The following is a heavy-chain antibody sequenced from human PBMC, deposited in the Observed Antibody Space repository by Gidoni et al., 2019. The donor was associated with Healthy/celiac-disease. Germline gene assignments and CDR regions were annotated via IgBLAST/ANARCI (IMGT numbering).Heavy chain of an antibody. D-gene: IGHD6-19*01. Sequence: GFTFSSYSMNWVRQAPGKGLEWVSSISSSSSYIYYADSVKGRFTISRDNAKNSLYLQMNSLRAEDTAVYYCARDRGVAVAGTYYYYGMDVWGQGTTVTVSS. CDR2: ISSSSSYI. CDR1: GFTFSSYS. CDR3: ARDRGVAVAGTYYYYGMDV. J-gene: IGHJ6*02. V-gene: IGHV3-21*01.